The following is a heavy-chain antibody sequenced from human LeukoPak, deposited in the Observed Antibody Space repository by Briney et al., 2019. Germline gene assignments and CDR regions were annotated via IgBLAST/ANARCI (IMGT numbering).Heavy chain of an antibody. V-gene: IGHV4-39*07. CDR2: IYYSGST. J-gene: IGHJ4*02. D-gene: IGHD6-19*01. Sequence: SETLSLTCTVSGGSISSSSYYWGWIRQPPGKGLEWIGSIYYSGSTYYNPSLKSRVTISVDTSKNQFSLKLSSVTAADTAVYYCARDSSGSIAVAVDFDYWGQGTLVTVSS. CDR3: ARDSSGSIAVAVDFDY. CDR1: GGSISSSSYY.